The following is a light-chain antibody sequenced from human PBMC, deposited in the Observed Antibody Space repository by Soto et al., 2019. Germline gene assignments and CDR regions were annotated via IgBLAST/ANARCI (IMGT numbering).Light chain of an antibody. Sequence: QSVLTQPPSVSGTPGQRVSICCSGSRSNIGINAVDWYHQLPGTAPKVLIYANNQRPSGVPDRFSGSKSGTSASLAINGLQSDDEAHYYCAAWDDSLNGLVFGGGTKLTVL. J-gene: IGLJ2*01. CDR3: AAWDDSLNGLV. V-gene: IGLV1-44*01. CDR2: ANN. CDR1: RSNIGINA.